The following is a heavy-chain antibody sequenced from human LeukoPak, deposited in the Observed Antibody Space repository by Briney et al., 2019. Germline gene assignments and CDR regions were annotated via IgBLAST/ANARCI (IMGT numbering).Heavy chain of an antibody. Sequence: GGSLRLSCAASGFTFSSYAMSWVRQAPGKGLEWVAVISYDGSNKYYADSVKGRFTISRDNSKDTLYLQMNSLRAEDTAVYYCARNMGDYGGPRGLWWFDPWGQGTLVTVSS. V-gene: IGHV3-30-3*01. J-gene: IGHJ5*02. D-gene: IGHD4-23*01. CDR3: ARNMGDYGGPRGLWWFDP. CDR1: GFTFSSYA. CDR2: ISYDGSNK.